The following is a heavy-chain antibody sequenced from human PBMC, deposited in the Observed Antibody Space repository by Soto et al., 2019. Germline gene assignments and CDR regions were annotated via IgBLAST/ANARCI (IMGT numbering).Heavy chain of an antibody. V-gene: IGHV3-23*01. J-gene: IGHJ6*02. Sequence: GGSLRLSCTASGIIFSNYEMNWVRQAPGKGLEWVSSISSSGGSTYHADSVRGRLTISRDNSNNTLYLKMNSLRVEDTAVYYCAKDSVGVGTRNYAYYSYGMDVWGRGTTGTVAS. D-gene: IGHD3-16*01. CDR3: AKDSVGVGTRNYAYYSYGMDV. CDR2: ISSSGGST. CDR1: GIIFSNYE.